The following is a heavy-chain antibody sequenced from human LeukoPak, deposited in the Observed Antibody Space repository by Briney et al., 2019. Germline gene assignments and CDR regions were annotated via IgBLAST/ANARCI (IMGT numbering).Heavy chain of an antibody. CDR3: AKDPYGPGSSPFDY. J-gene: IGHJ4*02. D-gene: IGHD3-10*01. Sequence: GGSLRLSCAASGFTFSSYGMHWVRQAPGKGLEWVAVISYDGSNKYYADSVKGRFTISRDNSKNTLYLQMNSLRAEDTAVYYCAKDPYGPGSSPFDYWGQGTLVTVSS. CDR2: ISYDGSNK. CDR1: GFTFSSYG. V-gene: IGHV3-30*18.